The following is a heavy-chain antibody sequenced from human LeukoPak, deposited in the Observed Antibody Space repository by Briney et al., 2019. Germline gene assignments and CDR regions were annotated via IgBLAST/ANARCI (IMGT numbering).Heavy chain of an antibody. J-gene: IGHJ4*02. Sequence: ASVKVSCKASGYTFTSYAMHWVRQAPGQRLEWMGWINAGNGNTKYSQRFQGRVTITRDTSASTAYMELSSLRSEDTAVYYCAREGGYQLLCMSRFDYWGQGTLVTVSS. D-gene: IGHD2-2*01. V-gene: IGHV1-3*01. CDR1: GYTFTSYA. CDR3: AREGGYQLLCMSRFDY. CDR2: INAGNGNT.